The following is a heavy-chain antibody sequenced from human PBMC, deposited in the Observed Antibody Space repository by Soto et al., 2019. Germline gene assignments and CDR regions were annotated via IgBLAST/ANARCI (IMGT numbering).Heavy chain of an antibody. D-gene: IGHD6-13*01. V-gene: IGHV4-39*01. J-gene: IGHJ5*02. CDR2: IYYSGIT. CDR3: ARTPGIGRGNWFDP. Sequence: QLQLQESGPGLVKPSETLSLTCTVSGGSISSSSYYWGWIRQPPGKGLEWIGSIYYSGITYYNPSPKSRITISVDTSKNQFSLKLSSVTAADTAVYYCARTPGIGRGNWFDPWGQGTLVTVSS. CDR1: GGSISSSSYY.